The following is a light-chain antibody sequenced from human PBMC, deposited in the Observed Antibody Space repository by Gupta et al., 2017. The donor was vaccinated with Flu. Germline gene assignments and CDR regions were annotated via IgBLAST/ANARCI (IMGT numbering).Light chain of an antibody. Sequence: QSALTQPASVSGSPGQSITISCTGTSSDIGDYNYVSWYKHHPGIAPKLMIYEIANRPSGVSDRFSGSKSGNTASLTISELQAEDEADYYCSSYSRSSTRVLFGGGTKVTVL. V-gene: IGLV2-14*01. CDR1: SSDIGDYNY. J-gene: IGLJ2*01. CDR3: SSYSRSSTRVL. CDR2: EIA.